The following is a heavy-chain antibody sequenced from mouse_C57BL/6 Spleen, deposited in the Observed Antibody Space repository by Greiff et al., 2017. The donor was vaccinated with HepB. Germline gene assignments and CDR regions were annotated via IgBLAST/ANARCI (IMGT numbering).Heavy chain of an antibody. CDR3: ARLSRFFYFDY. Sequence: EVQLQQSGPELVKPGASVKMSCKASGYTFTDYNMHWVKQSHGKSLEWIGYINPNNGGTSYNQKFKGKATLTVNKSSSTAYMELRSLTSEDAAVYYCARLSRFFYFDYWGQGTTLTVSS. CDR1: GYTFTDYN. V-gene: IGHV1-22*01. J-gene: IGHJ2*01. CDR2: INPNNGGT.